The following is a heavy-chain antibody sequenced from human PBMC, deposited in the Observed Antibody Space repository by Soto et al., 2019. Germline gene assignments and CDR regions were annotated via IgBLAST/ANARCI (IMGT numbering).Heavy chain of an antibody. CDR3: ASGRIRYFYCLGVDY. V-gene: IGHV1-2*02. CDR1: GYTFTGYY. J-gene: IGHJ4*01. Sequence: GASVKVSCKASGYTFTGYYMHWVRQAPGQGPEWMGWINPNSGGTNYAQKFQGRVTMTRDTSISTAYMEPSRLRSDDTAVYYGASGRIRYFYCLGVDYWGQGTLVTVSS. D-gene: IGHD3-9*01. CDR2: INPNSGGT.